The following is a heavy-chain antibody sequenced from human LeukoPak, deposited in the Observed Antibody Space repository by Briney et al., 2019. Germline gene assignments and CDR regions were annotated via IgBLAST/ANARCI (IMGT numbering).Heavy chain of an antibody. V-gene: IGHV3-30*02. J-gene: IGHJ4*02. CDR1: AFTFSSYG. CDR3: AKDSSGWYYFDY. CDR2: IRYEGSNK. Sequence: GGSLRLSCVPSAFTFSSYGMHWVRQAPGKGLGWVAFIRYEGSNKYYADSVKGRFDISRDNSKNTLYLQMNSLRAEDTAVYYRAKDSSGWYYFDYWGQGTLVTVSS. D-gene: IGHD6-19*01.